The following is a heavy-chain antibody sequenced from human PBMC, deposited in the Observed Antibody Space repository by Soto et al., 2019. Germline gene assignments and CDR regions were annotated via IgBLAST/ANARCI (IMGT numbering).Heavy chain of an antibody. CDR1: GYMFTKSA. D-gene: IGHD6-19*01. Sequence: ASVKVSCKASGYMFTKSAMHWVRQAPGQRLEWMGWISGDSGNTKYSPKLQDRVTITRDTSASTAYMELSSLRSEDAALYYCARDGVAAGNINFDYWGQGTLVTVSS. V-gene: IGHV1-3*01. CDR2: ISGDSGNT. J-gene: IGHJ4*03. CDR3: ARDGVAAGNINFDY.